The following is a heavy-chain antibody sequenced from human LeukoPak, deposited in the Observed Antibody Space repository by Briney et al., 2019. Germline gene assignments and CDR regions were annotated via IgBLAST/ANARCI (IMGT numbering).Heavy chain of an antibody. CDR2: IYYSGRT. CDR1: GGSISSGDYY. CDR3: ARDTVTTPYYYYGMDV. Sequence: SETLSLTCTVSGGSISSGDYYWSWIRQPPGKGLEWIGYIYYSGRTYYNPSLKSRVTISVDTSKNQFSLKLSSVTAADTAVYYCARDTVTTPYYYYGMDVWGKGTTVTVSS. V-gene: IGHV4-30-4*01. J-gene: IGHJ6*04. D-gene: IGHD4-17*01.